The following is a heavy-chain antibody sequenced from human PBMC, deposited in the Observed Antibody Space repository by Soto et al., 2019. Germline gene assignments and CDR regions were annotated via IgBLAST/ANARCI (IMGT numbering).Heavy chain of an antibody. V-gene: IGHV3-30*18. CDR1: GFTFSSYG. J-gene: IGHJ4*02. CDR2: ISYDGSNK. D-gene: IGHD4-17*01. Sequence: QVQLVESGGGVVQPGRSLRLSCAASGFTFSSYGMHWVRQAPGKGLEWVAVISYDGSNKYYADSVKGRFTISRDNSKNTLYLQMNSLRAEDTAVYYCANAYGDYDVPFVYWGQGTLVTVSS. CDR3: ANAYGDYDVPFVY.